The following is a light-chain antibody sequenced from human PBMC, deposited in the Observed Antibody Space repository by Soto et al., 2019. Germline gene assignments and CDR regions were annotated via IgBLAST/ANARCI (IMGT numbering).Light chain of an antibody. CDR1: QSVSSN. CDR3: QQYNNWAGT. CDR2: GAS. J-gene: IGKJ1*01. Sequence: EIVMTQSPATLSVSPGERATLSCRASQSVSSNLAWYQQKPGQAPRLLICGASTRATGIPARFSGSGSGTEFTLTISSLQSEDFAVYYCQQYNNWAGTFGQGTKVEIK. V-gene: IGKV3-15*01.